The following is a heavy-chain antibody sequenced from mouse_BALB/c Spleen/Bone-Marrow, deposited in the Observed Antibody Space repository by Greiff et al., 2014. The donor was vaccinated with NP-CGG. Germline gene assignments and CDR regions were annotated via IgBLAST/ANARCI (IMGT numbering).Heavy chain of an antibody. CDR3: AKWEYNAIDY. J-gene: IGHJ4*01. CDR2: IDPANGNT. CDR1: GFNIKDTY. Sequence: EVMLVESGAELVKPGASVKLSCTASGFNIKDTYMHWVKQRPEQGLEWIGRIDPANGNTKYDPKFQGKATITADTSSNTAYLQLSSLTSEDTAVYYCAKWEYNAIDYWGQGTSVTVSS. D-gene: IGHD4-1*01. V-gene: IGHV14-3*02.